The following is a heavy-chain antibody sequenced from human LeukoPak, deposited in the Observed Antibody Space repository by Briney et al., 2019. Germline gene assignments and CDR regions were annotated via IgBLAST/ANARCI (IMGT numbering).Heavy chain of an antibody. D-gene: IGHD3-22*01. J-gene: IGHJ4*02. CDR2: ISSRSRTI. CDR3: AGEVDGSGYYYAPDY. CDR1: GFTFSSYS. V-gene: IGHV3-48*04. Sequence: GGSLRLSCAASGFTFSSYSMNWVRQAPGKGLELISYISSRSRTIYYADSVKGRFTVSRDNAKNSLYLQMNSLRAEDSAVYYCAGEVDGSGYYYAPDYWGQGTLVTVSS.